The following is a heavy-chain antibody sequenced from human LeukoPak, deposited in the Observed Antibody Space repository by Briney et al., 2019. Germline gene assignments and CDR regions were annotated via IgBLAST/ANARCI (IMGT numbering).Heavy chain of an antibody. V-gene: IGHV3-23*01. Sequence: GGSLRLSCAASAFTFSSYDMTWVRQAPGRGLEWVSSIRPSGDNTYCGDSVKGRFTISRDNSKNTVYLQMNNMRVDDTAVYYCARVAGWHWFDPWGQGTLVTVSS. CDR3: ARVAGWHWFDP. CDR2: IRPSGDNT. D-gene: IGHD6-19*01. CDR1: AFTFSSYD. J-gene: IGHJ5*02.